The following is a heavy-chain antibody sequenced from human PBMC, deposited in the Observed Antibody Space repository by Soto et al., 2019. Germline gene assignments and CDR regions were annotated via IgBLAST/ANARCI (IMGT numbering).Heavy chain of an antibody. J-gene: IGHJ3*02. D-gene: IGHD7-27*01. CDR3: AKDESGAADI. CDR1: GGSLTSYS. CDR2: IDTSGKT. V-gene: IGHV4-4*07. Sequence: KTSETLSLTCTVSGGSLTSYSWNWIRQPVGKGLEWIGRIDTSGKTNYIPSLKSRLTMSIDRFKNQFSLNLKFVTAADTAVYFCAKDESGAADIWGQGTMVTVSS.